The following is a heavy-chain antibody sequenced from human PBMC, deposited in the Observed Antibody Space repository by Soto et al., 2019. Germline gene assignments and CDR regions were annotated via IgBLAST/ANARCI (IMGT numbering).Heavy chain of an antibody. D-gene: IGHD6-25*01. V-gene: IGHV1-3*01. CDR2: INAGNGNT. CDR3: ASPSIAALTDHYYYYYGMDV. J-gene: IGHJ6*02. CDR1: GYTFTSYA. Sequence: QVQLVQSGAEVKKPGASVKVSCKASGYTFTSYAMHWVRQAPGQRLEWMGWINAGNGNTKYSQKFQSRVNITRDTSASTAYMEQSSLRSEDTAVYYCASPSIAALTDHYYYYYGMDVWGQGTTVTVSS.